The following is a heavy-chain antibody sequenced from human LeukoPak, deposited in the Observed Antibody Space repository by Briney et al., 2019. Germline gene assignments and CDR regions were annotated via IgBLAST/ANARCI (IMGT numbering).Heavy chain of an antibody. V-gene: IGHV4-34*01. Sequence: PSETLSLTCAVYGGSFSAYYWSWIRQPPGKGLEWIGEINHSGNTYYNPSLKSRVTVSLDTSKNQFSLRLSSVTAADTAVYYCSVATIAARSFDYWGQGTLVTVSS. CDR3: SVATIAARSFDY. J-gene: IGHJ4*02. CDR2: INHSGNT. D-gene: IGHD6-6*01. CDR1: GGSFSAYY.